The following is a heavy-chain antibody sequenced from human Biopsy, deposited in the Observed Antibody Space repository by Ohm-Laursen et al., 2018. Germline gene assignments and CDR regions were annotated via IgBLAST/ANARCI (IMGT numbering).Heavy chain of an antibody. CDR3: ARDTGTMVRGVLYQ. D-gene: IGHD3-10*01. CDR1: GFSFSSYW. CDR2: IKWNSGKI. Sequence: SLRLSCAASGFSFSSYWMNWVRQVPGKGLEWVSGIKWNSGKIDYADSVKGRFTISRDNAKNSLYLHMNSLRTEDSAFYYCARDTGTMVRGVLYQWGQGTQVTVSS. V-gene: IGHV3-9*01. J-gene: IGHJ4*02.